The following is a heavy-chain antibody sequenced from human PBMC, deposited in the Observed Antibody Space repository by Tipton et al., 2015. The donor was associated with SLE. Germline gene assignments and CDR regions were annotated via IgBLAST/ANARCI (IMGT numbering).Heavy chain of an antibody. CDR3: ARQGTGFGSGRDDY. J-gene: IGHJ4*02. CDR2: IYYSGST. CDR1: DASLSTYF. V-gene: IGHV4-59*08. D-gene: IGHD6-19*01. Sequence: LRLSCTVSDASLSTYFWSWIRQPPGKGLEWIGYIYYSGSTNYNPSLNSRVTTSLDTSKNQFSLSLYSVTVEDTAVYYCARQGTGFGSGRDDYWGQGILVTVSS.